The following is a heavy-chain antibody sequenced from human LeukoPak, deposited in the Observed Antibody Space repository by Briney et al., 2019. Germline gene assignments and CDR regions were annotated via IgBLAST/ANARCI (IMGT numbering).Heavy chain of an antibody. J-gene: IGHJ4*02. D-gene: IGHD4-17*01. CDR3: AKFRGYGDKYYFDY. Sequence: GGSLRLSCAASGFTFSSYAMSWVRQAPGKGLEWVTAISGSGGSTYYADSVKGRFTISRDNSKNTLYLQMNSLRAEDTAVYYCAKFRGYGDKYYFDYWGQGTLVTVSS. CDR2: ISGSGGST. V-gene: IGHV3-23*01. CDR1: GFTFSSYA.